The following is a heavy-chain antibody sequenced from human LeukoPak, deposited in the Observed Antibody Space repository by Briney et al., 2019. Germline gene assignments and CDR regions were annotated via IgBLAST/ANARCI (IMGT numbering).Heavy chain of an antibody. Sequence: PGRSLRLSCAASGFTFSSYDMHWVRQAPGKGLEWVAVIWYDGSNKYYADSVKGRFTISRDNSKNTLYLQMNSLRAEDTAVYYCARGRIAAAGTGGMDVWGQGTTVTVSS. D-gene: IGHD6-13*01. CDR1: GFTFSSYD. CDR2: IWYDGSNK. J-gene: IGHJ6*02. V-gene: IGHV3-33*01. CDR3: ARGRIAAAGTGGMDV.